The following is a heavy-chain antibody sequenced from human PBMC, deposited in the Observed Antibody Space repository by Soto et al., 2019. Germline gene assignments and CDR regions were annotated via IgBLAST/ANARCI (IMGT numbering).Heavy chain of an antibody. Sequence: LRLSCAASGFTFDDYAMHWVRQVPWKGLEWVSGINWNSGSIGYGDSVKGRSAISRDNAKNSLHLQMNSLSAEDTAFYYCVKDESINWYSGHFRHWGQGTLVTVSS. J-gene: IGHJ1*01. CDR3: VKDESINWYSGHFRH. CDR2: INWNSGSI. D-gene: IGHD6-13*01. CDR1: GFTFDDYA. V-gene: IGHV3-9*01.